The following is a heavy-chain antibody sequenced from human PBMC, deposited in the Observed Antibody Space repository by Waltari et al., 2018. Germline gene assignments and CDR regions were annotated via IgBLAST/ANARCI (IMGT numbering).Heavy chain of an antibody. CDR3: ARGRYTYYYDSSGYLEYYYGMDV. V-gene: IGHV4-61*02. Sequence: QVQLQESGPGLVKPSQTLSLTCTVSGGSISSGSYYWSWIRQPAGKGLEWIGRIYTSGSTNYNPSLKSRVTISVDTSKNQFSLKLSSVTAADTAVDYCARGRYTYYYDSSGYLEYYYGMDVWGQGTTVTVSS. D-gene: IGHD3-22*01. CDR2: IYTSGST. CDR1: GGSISSGSYY. J-gene: IGHJ6*02.